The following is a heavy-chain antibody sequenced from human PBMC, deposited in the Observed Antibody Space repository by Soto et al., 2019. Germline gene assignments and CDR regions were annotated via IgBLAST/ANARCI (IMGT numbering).Heavy chain of an antibody. Sequence: QVQLQESGPGLVKVSETLSLTCTVSGGSISSNYWSWIRQPPGKGLEWIGYIYYSGSTNYNSSLKSRVTILVHTSKDQFSLKLTSVTAADTAVYYCARIDPPLMLAWFDPWGQGTLVTVSS. V-gene: IGHV4-59*01. J-gene: IGHJ5*02. D-gene: IGHD2-8*01. CDR3: ARIDPPLMLAWFDP. CDR2: IYYSGST. CDR1: GGSISSNY.